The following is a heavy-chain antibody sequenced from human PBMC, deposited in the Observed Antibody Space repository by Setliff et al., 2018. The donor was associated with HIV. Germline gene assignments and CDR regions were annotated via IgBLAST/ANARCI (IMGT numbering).Heavy chain of an antibody. CDR2: INPNTGDT. Sequence: GASVKVSCKASGYKFTGHHIQWMRQAPGQGLEWMGRINPNTGDTQYAQKFQGRIIMTRDTSINTVYMELSSLTSDDTALYYCARQDIPTGYYLFDYWGQGTQVTVSS. V-gene: IGHV1-2*06. CDR3: ARQDIPTGYYLFDY. CDR1: GYKFTGHH. J-gene: IGHJ4*02. D-gene: IGHD3-9*01.